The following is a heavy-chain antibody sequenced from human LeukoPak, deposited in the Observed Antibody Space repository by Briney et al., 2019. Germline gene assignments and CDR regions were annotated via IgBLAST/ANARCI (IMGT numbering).Heavy chain of an antibody. CDR2: IYPGDSDT. CDR1: GYSFTSYW. Sequence: GESLKISCKGSGYSFTSYWIGWVRQMPGKGLEWRGIIYPGDSDTRYSPSFQGQVTISADKSISTAYLQWSSLKASDTAMYYCARSGRSIGYSSSWPSRWGQGTLVTVSS. CDR3: ARSGRSIGYSSSWPSR. J-gene: IGHJ4*02. D-gene: IGHD6-13*01. V-gene: IGHV5-51*01.